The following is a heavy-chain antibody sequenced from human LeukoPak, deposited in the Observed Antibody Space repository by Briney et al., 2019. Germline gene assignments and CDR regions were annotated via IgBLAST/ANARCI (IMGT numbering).Heavy chain of an antibody. CDR3: AATRSCSSTSCYAFDI. D-gene: IGHD2-2*01. CDR1: GFTVSSNF. J-gene: IGHJ3*02. Sequence: GGSLRLSCTASGFTVSSNFMSWVRQAPGKGLEWVSVIYGGGSTYYADSVKGRFTISRDTSKNTLYLQMNSLRAEDTAVYYCAATRSCSSTSCYAFDIWGQGTMVTVSP. V-gene: IGHV3-53*01. CDR2: IYGGGST.